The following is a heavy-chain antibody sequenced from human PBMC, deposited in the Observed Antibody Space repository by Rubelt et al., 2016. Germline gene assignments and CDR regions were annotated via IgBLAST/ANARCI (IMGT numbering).Heavy chain of an antibody. CDR1: GGSITTYY. Sequence: QLQLQESGPGLVKPSETLSLTCTVSGGSITTYYWSWIRQPPGKGLEWIGYIYYSGSTNYNPSLKSRGTISVDTSKNQFSPKLSSVTAADTAVYYCATTAADLYNWFDPWGQGTLVTVSS. CDR2: IYYSGST. CDR3: ATTAADLYNWFDP. V-gene: IGHV4-59*08. D-gene: IGHD6-13*01. J-gene: IGHJ5*02.